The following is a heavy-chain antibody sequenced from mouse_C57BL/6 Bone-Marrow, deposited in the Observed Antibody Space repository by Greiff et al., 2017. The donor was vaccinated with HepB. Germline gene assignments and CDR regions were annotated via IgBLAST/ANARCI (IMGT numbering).Heavy chain of an antibody. CDR1: GYTITSSC. CDR2: IHPNSGST. Sequence: LVHPVSSVNFACHASGYTITSSCIHLVKQRPGQGLEWIGMIHPNSGSTNYNEKFKSKATLTVDKSSSTAYMQLSSLTSEDSAVYYCAGPYWGQGTTLTVSS. V-gene: IGHV1-64*01. J-gene: IGHJ2*01. CDR3: AGPY.